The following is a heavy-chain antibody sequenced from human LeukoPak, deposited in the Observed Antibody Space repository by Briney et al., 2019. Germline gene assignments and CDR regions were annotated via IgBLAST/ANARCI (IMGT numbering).Heavy chain of an antibody. Sequence: GASVKVSYRTSGYSFTGYYIHWVRQAPGQGLEWMGWINPNNGGTNYAQKFQGKVTMTRDTSISAAYMELSRLRSDDTAVYYCARDRLTGYEDFDIWGQGTMVTVSS. V-gene: IGHV1-2*02. D-gene: IGHD3-9*01. CDR3: ARDRLTGYEDFDI. CDR1: GYSFTGYY. J-gene: IGHJ3*02. CDR2: INPNNGGT.